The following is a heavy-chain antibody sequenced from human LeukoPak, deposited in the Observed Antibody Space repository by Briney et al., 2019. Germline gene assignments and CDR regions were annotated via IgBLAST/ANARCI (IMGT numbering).Heavy chain of an antibody. CDR3: ARQGAGYDSSGYYSDWFDP. CDR1: GFTFSNAW. D-gene: IGHD3-22*01. V-gene: IGHV3-30-3*01. CDR2: ISYDGSNK. J-gene: IGHJ5*02. Sequence: PGGSLRLSCAASGFTFSNAWMSWVRQAPGKGLEWVAVISYDGSNKYYADSVKGRFTISRDNSKNTLYLQMNSLRAEDTAVYYCARQGAGYDSSGYYSDWFDPWGQGTLVTVSS.